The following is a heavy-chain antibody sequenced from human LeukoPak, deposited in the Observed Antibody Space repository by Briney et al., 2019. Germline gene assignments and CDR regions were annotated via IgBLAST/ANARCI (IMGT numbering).Heavy chain of an antibody. CDR2: ISSTSSYI. CDR3: ARAGYDSSGYYFPFDY. D-gene: IGHD3-22*01. J-gene: IGHJ4*02. V-gene: IGHV3-21*04. CDR1: GFTFSTYS. Sequence: GGSLRLSCAASGFTFSTYSMNWVRQAPGKGLEWVSSISSTSSYIYYADSVKGRFTISRDNAQKSLYLQMNSLRAEDTAVYYCARAGYDSSGYYFPFDYWGQGTLVTVSS.